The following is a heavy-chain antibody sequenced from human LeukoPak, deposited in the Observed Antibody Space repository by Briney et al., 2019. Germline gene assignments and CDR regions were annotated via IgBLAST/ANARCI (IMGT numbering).Heavy chain of an antibody. D-gene: IGHD2-15*01. CDR3: AKDIVVVVAATGYSYGIDY. Sequence: GGSLRLSCAASGFTFSSYAMSWVRQAPGKGLEWVSAISGSGGSTYYADSVKGRFTISRDNSKNTLYLQMNSLRAEDTAVYYCAKDIVVVVAATGYSYGIDYWGQGTLVTVSS. CDR2: ISGSGGST. CDR1: GFTFSSYA. J-gene: IGHJ4*02. V-gene: IGHV3-23*01.